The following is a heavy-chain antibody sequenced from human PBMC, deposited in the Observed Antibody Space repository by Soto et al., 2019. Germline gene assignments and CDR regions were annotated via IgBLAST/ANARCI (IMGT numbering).Heavy chain of an antibody. CDR3: GRRRLTWIDY. Sequence: SETLSLTCTVSGGSISSSSYYWGWIRQPPGKGLECIGSIYYGARPSYNPPLKSRVTLSVDTSKTQSSLKLSPLTAADTSVYDCGRRRLTWIDYWGQGTLLTVST. CDR1: GGSISSSSYY. CDR2: IYYGARP. J-gene: IGHJ4*02. V-gene: IGHV4-39*01. D-gene: IGHD5-12*01.